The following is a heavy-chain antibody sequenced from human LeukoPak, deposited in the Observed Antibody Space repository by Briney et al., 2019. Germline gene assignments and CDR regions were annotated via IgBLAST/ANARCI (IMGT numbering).Heavy chain of an antibody. CDR1: GYTFTSYG. CDR3: ARDIPGEGSLDAFDI. D-gene: IGHD3-16*01. CDR2: ISAYNGNT. Sequence: ASVKVSCKASGYTFTSYGISRVRQAPGQGLEWMGWISAYNGNTNYAQKLQGRVTMTTDTSTSTAYMELRSLRSDDTAVYYCARDIPGEGSLDAFDIWGQGTMVTVSS. V-gene: IGHV1-18*01. J-gene: IGHJ3*02.